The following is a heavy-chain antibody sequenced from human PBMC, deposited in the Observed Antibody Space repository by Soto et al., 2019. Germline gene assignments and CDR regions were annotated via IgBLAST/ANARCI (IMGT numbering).Heavy chain of an antibody. CDR3: ARSLHYSSGASNWFAP. D-gene: IGHD6-19*01. J-gene: IGHJ5*02. CDR1: GGSISGSSYY. V-gene: IGHV4-39*01. Sequence: SETLSLTCTVSGGSISGSSYYWGWIRQPPGKGLEWIGNIYLSGTTYYNPSLKSRVTISYDSSKNQFSLNLRSVTAADTAVYYWARSLHYSSGASNWFAPWGQGTLVTFSS. CDR2: IYLSGTT.